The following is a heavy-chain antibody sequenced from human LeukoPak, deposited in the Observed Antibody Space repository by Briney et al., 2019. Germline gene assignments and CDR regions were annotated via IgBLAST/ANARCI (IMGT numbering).Heavy chain of an antibody. V-gene: IGHV4-59*01. CDR1: GGSISSYY. D-gene: IGHD3-10*01. CDR3: ARAWFGEFLPRGYNWFDP. Sequence: PSETLSLTCTVSGGSISSYYWSWIRQPPGKGLEWIGYIYYSGSTNYNPSLKSRVTISVDTSKSQFSLKLSSVTAADTAVYYCARAWFGEFLPRGYNWFDPWGQGTLVTVSS. CDR2: IYYSGST. J-gene: IGHJ5*02.